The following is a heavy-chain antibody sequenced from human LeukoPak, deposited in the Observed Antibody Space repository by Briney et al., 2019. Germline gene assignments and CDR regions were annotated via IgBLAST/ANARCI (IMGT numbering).Heavy chain of an antibody. CDR2: IDSDGSDT. J-gene: IGHJ4*02. CDR3: ARWGFTRYCSGGSCYGGDY. CDR1: GFTFSRYW. D-gene: IGHD2-15*01. Sequence: GGSLRLSCAASGFTFSRYWMHWVRQVPGKGLVWVSRIDSDGSDTTYADSVKGRFTISRDSAKSTLYLQMSSLRAEDTAVYYCARWGFTRYCSGGSCYGGDYWGQGTLVTVSS. V-gene: IGHV3-74*01.